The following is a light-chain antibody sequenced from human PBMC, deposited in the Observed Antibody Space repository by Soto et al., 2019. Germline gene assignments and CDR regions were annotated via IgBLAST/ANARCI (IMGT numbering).Light chain of an antibody. CDR3: QQYNSYWT. J-gene: IGKJ1*01. V-gene: IGKV1-5*03. Sequence: DIQMTQSPSTLSASVGDRVTITCRASQSISSWLAWYQQKPGKAPKLLIYKASSLESGVPSRFSGSGSGTEVSVTISSLQPDFLATYYCQQYNSYWTFGQGTKVEIK. CDR1: QSISSW. CDR2: KAS.